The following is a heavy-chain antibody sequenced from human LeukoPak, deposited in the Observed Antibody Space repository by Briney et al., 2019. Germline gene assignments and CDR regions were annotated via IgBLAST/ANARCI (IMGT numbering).Heavy chain of an antibody. D-gene: IGHD1-26*01. CDR2: ISSSSSYI. CDR1: GFTFSSYA. V-gene: IGHV3-21*01. Sequence: GGSLRLSCAASGFTFSSYAMSWVRQAPGKGLEWVSSISSSSSYIYYADSVKGRFTVSRNNAKNSLYLQMDSLRAEDTAVYYCARVFSGTYLNYHHFDYWGQGTLVTVSS. CDR3: ARVFSGTYLNYHHFDY. J-gene: IGHJ4*02.